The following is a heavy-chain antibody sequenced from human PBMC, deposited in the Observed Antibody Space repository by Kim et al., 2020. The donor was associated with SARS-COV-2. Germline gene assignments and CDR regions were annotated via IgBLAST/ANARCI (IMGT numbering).Heavy chain of an antibody. CDR3: AKASDAFDI. CDR1: GFSFSSYG. Sequence: GGSLRLSCAASGFSFSSYGMNWVRQAPGKGLEWVSSISSNSRYIYYADSVKGRFSISRDNAKRALYLQMNSLRAEDTAVYYCAKASDAFDIWGQGTMVTV. J-gene: IGHJ3*02. CDR2: ISSNSRYI. V-gene: IGHV3-21*01.